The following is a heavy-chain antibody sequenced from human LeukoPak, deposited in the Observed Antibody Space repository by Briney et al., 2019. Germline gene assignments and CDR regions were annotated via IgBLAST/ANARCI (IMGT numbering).Heavy chain of an antibody. D-gene: IGHD3-22*01. J-gene: IGHJ4*02. CDR1: GWSFPNYV. V-gene: IGHV1-8*03. Sequence: SVPASRLRCGWSFPNYVLNELRPPTARERAGMGWMNPNSGITAYSQKFQGRVTITRNTSISTAYMELSSLRSEDTAVYYCAREDFYDSGSNDYWGQGTLVTVSS. CDR2: MNPNSGIT. CDR3: AREDFYDSGSNDY.